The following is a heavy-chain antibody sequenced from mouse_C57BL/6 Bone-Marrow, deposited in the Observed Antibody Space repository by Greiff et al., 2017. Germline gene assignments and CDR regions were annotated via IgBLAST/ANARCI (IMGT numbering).Heavy chain of an antibody. D-gene: IGHD1-1*01. Sequence: QVQLQQSGAELVKPGASVKISCKASGYAFSSYWMNWVKQRPGKGLEWIGQIYPGYGDTNYNGKFKGKATLTADKSSSTAYMQLSSLTSEDSAVYFCARNPLYYYGSSQDYFDYWGQGTTLTVSS. V-gene: IGHV1-80*01. CDR1: GYAFSSYW. J-gene: IGHJ2*01. CDR3: ARNPLYYYGSSQDYFDY. CDR2: IYPGYGDT.